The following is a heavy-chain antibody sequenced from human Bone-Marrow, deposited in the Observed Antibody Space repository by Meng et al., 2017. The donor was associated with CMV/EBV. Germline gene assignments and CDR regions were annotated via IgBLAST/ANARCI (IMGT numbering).Heavy chain of an antibody. J-gene: IGHJ4*02. CDR1: GFTFSSYD. D-gene: IGHD1-26*01. Sequence: GGSLRLSCVASGFTFSSYDMHWVRQASGKGLEWVSAIGTAGGTYYPGSVKGRFTISRENAKNSLYLQMNSLRAEDTAVYYCASLDAIGWELFDNWGQGTLVTVSS. CDR2: IGTAGGT. CDR3: ASLDAIGWELFDN. V-gene: IGHV3-13*01.